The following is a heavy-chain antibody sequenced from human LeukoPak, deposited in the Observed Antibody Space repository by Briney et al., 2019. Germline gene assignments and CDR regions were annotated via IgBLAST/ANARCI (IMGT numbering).Heavy chain of an antibody. J-gene: IGHJ4*02. Sequence: GGSLRLSCTTSGFTFGDYTMTWVRQAPGKGLEWVGFIRIKSSGGTAEYAASVKGRFTISRDDSKSIAYPQMNSLNTEDTAVYFCARGVRTPDYWGQGTLVTVSS. CDR3: ARGVRTPDY. V-gene: IGHV3-49*04. D-gene: IGHD4-23*01. CDR1: GFTFGDYT. CDR2: IRIKSSGGTA.